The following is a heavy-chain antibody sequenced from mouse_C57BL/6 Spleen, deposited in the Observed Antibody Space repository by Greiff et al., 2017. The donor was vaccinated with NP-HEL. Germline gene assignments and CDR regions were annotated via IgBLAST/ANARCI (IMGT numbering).Heavy chain of an antibody. V-gene: IGHV1-63*01. CDR2: IYPGGGYT. Sequence: QVQLQQSGAELVRPGTSVKMSCKASGYTFTNYWIGWAKQRPGHGLEWIGDIYPGGGYTNYNEKFKGKATLTADKSSSTAYMQFSSLTSGDSAIYYCARREVTGPFDYWGQGTTLTVSS. J-gene: IGHJ2*01. CDR3: ARREVTGPFDY. CDR1: GYTFTNYW. D-gene: IGHD2-2*01.